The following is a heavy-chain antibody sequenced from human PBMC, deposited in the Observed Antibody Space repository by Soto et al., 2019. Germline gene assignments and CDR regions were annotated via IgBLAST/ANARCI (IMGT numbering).Heavy chain of an antibody. J-gene: IGHJ6*02. D-gene: IGHD6-13*01. CDR2: INAGNGNT. V-gene: IGHV1-3*05. CDR3: ATEPIAAAAVYRMAL. Sequence: QVQLVQSGAEEKKPGASVKVSCKASGYTFTNYAMHWVRQAPGQRLEWMGWINAGNGNTKYSQKFQGRVTITRDTSASTASMELSSLRSEDTAVYYCATEPIAAAAVYRMALWGQGTTVTVSS. CDR1: GYTFTNYA.